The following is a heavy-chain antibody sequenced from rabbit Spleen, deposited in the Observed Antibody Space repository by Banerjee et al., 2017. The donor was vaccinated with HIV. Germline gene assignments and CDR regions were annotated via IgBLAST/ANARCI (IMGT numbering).Heavy chain of an antibody. D-gene: IGHD7-1*01. CDR1: RFSFSSSYW. Sequence: QEQLVESGGGLVQPEGSLTLTCTASRFSFSSSYWICWVRQAPGKGLEWIACIYAGSSNSTYSATWATGRFTISKTSSTTVTLQMTSLTVADTATYFCARDTGTSFSSYGMDLWGPGTLVTVS. CDR2: IYAGSSNST. J-gene: IGHJ6*01. V-gene: IGHV1S45*01. CDR3: ARDTGTSFSSYGMDL.